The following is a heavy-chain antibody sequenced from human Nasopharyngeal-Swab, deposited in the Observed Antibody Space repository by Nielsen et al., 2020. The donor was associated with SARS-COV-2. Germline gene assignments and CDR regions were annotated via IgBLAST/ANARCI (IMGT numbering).Heavy chain of an antibody. V-gene: IGHV1-3*01. CDR1: GYTFTSYA. J-gene: IGHJ5*02. D-gene: IGHD3-3*01. Sequence: ASVKVSCKASGYTFTSYAMHWVRQAPGQRLEWMGWINAGNGNTKYSQKFQGRVTITRDTSASTAYMELSSLRSEDTAVYYCAREWRITIFGVVIIGWFDPWGQGTLVTVSS. CDR2: INAGNGNT. CDR3: AREWRITIFGVVIIGWFDP.